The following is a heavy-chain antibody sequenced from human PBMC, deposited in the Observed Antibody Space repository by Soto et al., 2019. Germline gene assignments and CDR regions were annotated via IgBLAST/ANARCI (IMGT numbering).Heavy chain of an antibody. CDR1: GFTFSSYA. Sequence: PGGSLRLSCAASGFTFSSYAMIWVRQAPGKGLEWVSGISGSGGSTYYADSVKGRFTISRDNSKNTLFLQMNSLRAEDTAIYYCAKDVLRVPQPSMVPTGPTVFDNWGQGTLVTVSS. J-gene: IGHJ4*02. CDR3: AKDVLRVPQPSMVPTGPTVFDN. V-gene: IGHV3-23*01. CDR2: ISGSGGST. D-gene: IGHD3-10*01.